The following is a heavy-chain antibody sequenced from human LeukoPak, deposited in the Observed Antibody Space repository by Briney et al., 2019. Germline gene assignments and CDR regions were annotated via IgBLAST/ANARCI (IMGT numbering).Heavy chain of an antibody. J-gene: IGHJ4*02. CDR1: GLTFSNYG. CDR3: ARDGRFAAYEPDY. Sequence: GASVKVSCKASGLTFSNYGITWVRQAPGQRLEWVGWISAYDGNTNYAQKFQGRVTMTTDTSTSTAHMELRSLRYDDTAVYYCARDGRFAAYEPDYWGQGTLVTVSS. V-gene: IGHV1-18*01. CDR2: ISAYDGNT. D-gene: IGHD1-26*01.